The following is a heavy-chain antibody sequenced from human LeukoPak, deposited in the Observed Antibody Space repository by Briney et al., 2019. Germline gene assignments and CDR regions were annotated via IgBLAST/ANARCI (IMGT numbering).Heavy chain of an antibody. CDR3: ARKERRGTNDY. Sequence: GGSLRLSCAASGFTFSSYEMNWVRQAPGKGLEWVSYISSSGSTIYYADSVKGRFTISRDNAKNSLYLQMNSLRAEDTAVYYCARKERRGTNDYWGQGTLVTVSS. CDR2: ISSSGSTI. V-gene: IGHV3-48*03. D-gene: IGHD3-10*01. CDR1: GFTFSSYE. J-gene: IGHJ4*02.